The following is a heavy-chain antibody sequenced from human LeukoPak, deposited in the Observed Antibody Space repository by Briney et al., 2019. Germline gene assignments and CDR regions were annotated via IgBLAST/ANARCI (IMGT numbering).Heavy chain of an antibody. CDR1: GGSLSTYY. CDR2: IYTSGST. CDR3: ARTPYCTNGICYQRNYFDY. D-gene: IGHD2-8*01. J-gene: IGHJ4*02. V-gene: IGHV4-4*07. Sequence: SETLSLTCTVSGGSLSTYYWSWLRQPAGKGLEWIGRIYTSGSTNYNPSLKSRVTMSVDTSKSQFSLKLSSVTAADTAMYYCARTPYCTNGICYQRNYFDYWGQGNLVTVSS.